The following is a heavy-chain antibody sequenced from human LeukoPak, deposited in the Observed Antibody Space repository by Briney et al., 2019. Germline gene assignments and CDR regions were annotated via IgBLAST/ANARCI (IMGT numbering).Heavy chain of an antibody. CDR1: GYTFTSYG. CDR3: ARALYSGNQRNWFDP. CDR2: INPNSGDT. D-gene: IGHD6-13*01. V-gene: IGHV1-2*02. Sequence: ASVKVSCKASGYTFTSYGISWVRQAPGQGLEWMGWINPNSGDTHYAQNFQARVTMTRDTSISTVYMDLSRLRSDDTAVYYCARALYSGNQRNWFDPWGQGTLVTVSS. J-gene: IGHJ5*02.